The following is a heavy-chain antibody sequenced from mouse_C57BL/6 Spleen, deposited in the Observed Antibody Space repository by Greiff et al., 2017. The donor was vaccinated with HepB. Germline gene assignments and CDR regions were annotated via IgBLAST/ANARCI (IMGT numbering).Heavy chain of an antibody. CDR2: INPNNGGT. J-gene: IGHJ4*01. D-gene: IGHD1-1*01. Sequence: VQLQQSGPELVKPGASVKMSCKASGYTFTDYNMHWVKQSHGKSLEWIGYINPNNGGTSYNQKFKGKATLTVNKSSSTAYMELRSLTSEDSAVYYCARGSYYYGSSPHYYAMDYWGQGTSVTVSS. V-gene: IGHV1-22*01. CDR1: GYTFTDYN. CDR3: ARGSYYYGSSPHYYAMDY.